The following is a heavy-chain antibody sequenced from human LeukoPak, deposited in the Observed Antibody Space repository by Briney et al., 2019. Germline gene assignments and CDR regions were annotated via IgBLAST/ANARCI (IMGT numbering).Heavy chain of an antibody. CDR3: TTAPYGSGSYYGYY. Sequence: GGSLRLSCAASRFTFSNVWMSWARQAPGKGLEWVGRIKSKTDGGTTDYAAPVKGRFTISRDDSKNTLYLQMNSLKTEDTAVYYCTTAPYGSGSYYGYYWGQGTLVTVSS. D-gene: IGHD3-10*01. CDR1: RFTFSNVW. V-gene: IGHV3-15*01. J-gene: IGHJ4*02. CDR2: IKSKTDGGTT.